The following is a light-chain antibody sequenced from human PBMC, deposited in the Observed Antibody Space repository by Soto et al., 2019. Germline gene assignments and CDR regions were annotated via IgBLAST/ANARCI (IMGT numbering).Light chain of an antibody. V-gene: IGLV2-14*01. CDR2: DVS. Sequence: QSVLTQPASVSGSPGQSITISCTGTSSDVGGYNYVSWYQQHPGKAPKLMIYDVSNRPSGVSNRFSGSKSGNTASLTISGLQAEDEADYDCRSYTSSSTLFGGGTKLPV. CDR3: RSYTSSSTL. CDR1: SSDVGGYNY. J-gene: IGLJ2*01.